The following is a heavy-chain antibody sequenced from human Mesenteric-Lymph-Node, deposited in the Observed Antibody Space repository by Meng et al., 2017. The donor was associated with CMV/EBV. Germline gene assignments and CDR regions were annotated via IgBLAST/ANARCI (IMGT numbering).Heavy chain of an antibody. J-gene: IGHJ6*02. CDR3: ARQQSPLVIAVDV. D-gene: IGHD3-16*02. Sequence: KVSCKGSGYSFTSYWIGWVRQMPGKGLEWMGIIYPGASEIRYSPSFQGQVTISADKSISTAYLHWSSLKASDTAMYFCARQQSPLVIAVDVWGQGTTVTVSS. V-gene: IGHV5-51*01. CDR1: GYSFTSYW. CDR2: IYPGASEI.